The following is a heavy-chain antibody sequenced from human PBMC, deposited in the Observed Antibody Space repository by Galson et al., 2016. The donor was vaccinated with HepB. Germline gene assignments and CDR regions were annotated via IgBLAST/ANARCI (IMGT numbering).Heavy chain of an antibody. J-gene: IGHJ5*02. CDR1: GDSISGSAYY. V-gene: IGHV4-39*02. CDR2: ISYTGGT. CDR3: VRDSQINWFYL. Sequence: ETLSLTCSVSGDSISGSAYYWDWIRQPPGKGLEWIGTISYTGGTSYTPSLKSRVAISVDTTKNHFSLELTSVTAADTAVYFCVRDSQINWFYLWGQGTRVTVSS.